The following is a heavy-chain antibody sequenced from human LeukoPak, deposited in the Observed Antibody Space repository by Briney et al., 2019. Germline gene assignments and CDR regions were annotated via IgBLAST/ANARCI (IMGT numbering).Heavy chain of an antibody. CDR3: AKGDDYSNYGAFDY. CDR1: GFTFSSYA. V-gene: IGHV3-23*01. J-gene: IGHJ4*02. Sequence: PGGSLRLSCAASGFTFSSYAMSWVRQAPGKGLEWVSAISGSGGSTYYADSVEGRLTISRDNSKNTLYLQTNSLRAEDTAVYYCAKGDDYSNYGAFDYWGQGTLVTVSS. CDR2: ISGSGGST. D-gene: IGHD4-11*01.